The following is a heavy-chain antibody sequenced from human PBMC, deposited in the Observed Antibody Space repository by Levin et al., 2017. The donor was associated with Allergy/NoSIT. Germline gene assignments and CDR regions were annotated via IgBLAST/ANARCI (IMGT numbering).Heavy chain of an antibody. Sequence: GGSLRLSCAASGFTFSSYGMHWVRQAPGKGLEWVAVISYDGSNKYYADSVKGRFTISRDNSKNMLYLEMNSLRGEDTAVYYCAKVGYSSTWYSSFDYWGQGTLVTVSS. CDR3: AKVGYSSTWYSSFDY. CDR1: GFTFSSYG. J-gene: IGHJ4*02. D-gene: IGHD6-13*01. V-gene: IGHV3-30*18. CDR2: ISYDGSNK.